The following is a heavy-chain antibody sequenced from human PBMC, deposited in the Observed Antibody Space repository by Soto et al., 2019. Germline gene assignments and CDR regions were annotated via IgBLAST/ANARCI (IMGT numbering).Heavy chain of an antibody. CDR3: ARDLGYYDSSGYFDY. Sequence: GGSLRLSCAASGFTFSDHYMSWIRQAPGKGLEWVSYISSSGDIIYYADSVKGRFTISRDNAKNSLYLQMNSLRAEDTAVYYCARDLGYYDSSGYFDYWDQGTMGTFS. D-gene: IGHD3-22*01. CDR1: GFTFSDHY. J-gene: IGHJ4*02. V-gene: IGHV3-11*01. CDR2: ISSSGDII.